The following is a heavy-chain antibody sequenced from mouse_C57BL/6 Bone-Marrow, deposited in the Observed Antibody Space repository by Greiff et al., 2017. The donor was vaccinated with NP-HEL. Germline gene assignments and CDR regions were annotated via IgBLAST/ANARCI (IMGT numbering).Heavy chain of an antibody. J-gene: IGHJ1*03. CDR2: IRSKSSNYAT. CDR1: GFTFNTYA. Sequence: EVQLVESGGGLVQPKGSLKLSCAASGFTFNTYAMHWVRQAPGKGLEWVARIRSKSSNYATYYADSVKDRFTISRDDSQSMLYLQMNNLKTEDTAMYYCVRDPYYSNYWYFDVWGTGTTVTVSS. D-gene: IGHD2-5*01. CDR3: VRDPYYSNYWYFDV. V-gene: IGHV10-3*01.